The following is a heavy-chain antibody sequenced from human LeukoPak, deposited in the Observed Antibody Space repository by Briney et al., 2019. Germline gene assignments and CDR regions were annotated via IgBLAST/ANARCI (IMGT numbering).Heavy chain of an antibody. CDR2: ISSSGRTI. CDR1: GFTFSSYG. J-gene: IGHJ4*02. D-gene: IGHD5/OR15-5a*01. V-gene: IGHV3-48*04. CDR3: AREGRSLHTF. Sequence: PGRSLRLSCAASGFTFSSYGMHWVRQAPGKGLEWVSYISSSGRTIYYADSVKGRFTVSGDNAKNSLDVQMNSLRAEDTAVYYCAREGRSLHTFWGQGTLVTVSS.